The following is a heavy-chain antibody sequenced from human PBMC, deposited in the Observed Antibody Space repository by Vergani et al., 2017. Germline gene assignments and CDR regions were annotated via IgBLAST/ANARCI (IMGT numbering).Heavy chain of an antibody. D-gene: IGHD3-3*01. Sequence: QVQLQQWGAGLLKPSETLSLTCAVYGGSFSGYYWSWIRQPPGKGLEWIGEINHSGSTNYNPSLKSRVTISVDTSKNQFSLKLSSVTAADTAVYYCARDHNDFHYYYGMDVWGQGTTVTVSS. CDR3: ARDHNDFHYYYGMDV. CDR1: GGSFSGYY. V-gene: IGHV4-34*01. J-gene: IGHJ6*02. CDR2: INHSGST.